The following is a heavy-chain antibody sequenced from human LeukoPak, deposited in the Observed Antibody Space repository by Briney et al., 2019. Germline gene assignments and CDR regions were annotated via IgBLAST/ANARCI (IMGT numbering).Heavy chain of an antibody. Sequence: SETLSLTCTVSGGSISSSSYYWGWIRQPPGKGLEWIGTIYYSGSTYYNPSLKSRVTISVDTSENQFSLKLSSVTAADTAVYYCASRYDYSNYIDYWGQGTLVTVSS. CDR2: IYYSGST. J-gene: IGHJ4*02. CDR3: ASRYDYSNYIDY. D-gene: IGHD4-11*01. V-gene: IGHV4-39*01. CDR1: GGSISSSSYY.